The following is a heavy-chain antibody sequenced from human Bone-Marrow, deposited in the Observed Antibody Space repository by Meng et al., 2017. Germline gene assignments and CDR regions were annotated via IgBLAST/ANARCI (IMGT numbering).Heavy chain of an antibody. D-gene: IGHD4/OR15-4a*01. CDR1: GGNFSRYA. CDR3: ARDRNSGEHTEYNWFDP. CDR2: IIPIFGTA. J-gene: IGHJ5*02. V-gene: IGHV1-69*01. Sequence: LGLDGADVKWAGSSVKVSCKASGGNFSRYAISWVRQAPGQGLAWMGGIIPIFGTANYAQKFQGSVTITADESTSTAYMELSSLRSEYTAVYYCARDRNSGEHTEYNWFDPWGQGTLVTVSS.